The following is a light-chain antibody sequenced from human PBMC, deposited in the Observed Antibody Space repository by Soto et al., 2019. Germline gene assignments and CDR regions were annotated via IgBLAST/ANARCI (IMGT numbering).Light chain of an antibody. J-gene: IGLJ1*01. CDR2: EVS. V-gene: IGLV2-14*01. Sequence: QSVLTQPASVSGSPGQSITISCTGASSDVGGYNYVSWYQHHPGKAPKLIIYEVSNRPSGVSNRFSGSKSGNTASLTISGLQAEDEADYHCSSFSSTSTLYVFGTGTKLTVL. CDR1: SSDVGGYNY. CDR3: SSFSSTSTLYV.